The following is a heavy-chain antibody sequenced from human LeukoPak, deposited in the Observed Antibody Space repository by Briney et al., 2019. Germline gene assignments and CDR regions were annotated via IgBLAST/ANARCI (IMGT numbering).Heavy chain of an antibody. CDR2: IFFRGST. CDR1: GGSIWSYY. D-gene: IGHD3-22*01. V-gene: IGHV4-59*08. J-gene: IGHJ6*02. Sequence: SETLSDTRTVSGGSIWSYYWSCMRHPLGRGLESMGYIFFRGSTNYNPSLKSRVTISVDTSKNQFSLKLSSVTAADTAVYYCARSLLYYYDSSGYYYYYGMDVWGQGTTVTVSS. CDR3: ARSLLYYYDSSGYYYYYGMDV.